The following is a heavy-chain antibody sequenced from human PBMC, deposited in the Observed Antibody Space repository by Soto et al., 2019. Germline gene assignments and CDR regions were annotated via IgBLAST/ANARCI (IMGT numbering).Heavy chain of an antibody. V-gene: IGHV1-18*01. Sequence: QVHLVQSGAEVKKPGASVKVSCKGSGYTFTSYGITWVRQAPGQGLEWMGWISAHNGNTDYAQRLQGRVTVTRDTSTSKAYMELRSLRSDDTAVYYCARGRYGDYWGQGALVTVSS. J-gene: IGHJ4*02. D-gene: IGHD1-1*01. CDR1: GYTFTSYG. CDR2: ISAHNGNT. CDR3: ARGRYGDY.